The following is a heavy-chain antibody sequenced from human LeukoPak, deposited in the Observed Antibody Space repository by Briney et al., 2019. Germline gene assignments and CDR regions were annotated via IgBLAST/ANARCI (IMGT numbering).Heavy chain of an antibody. CDR2: IKHDGNEK. J-gene: IGHJ5*02. V-gene: IGHV3-7*01. CDR1: GFTVSSNY. CDR3: ARIRNRADDP. Sequence: GGSLRLSCAASGFTVSSNYMTWVRQAPGKGLEWVANIKHDGNEKFYVDTVKGRFIISRDNAKNSLYLQMNSLRAEDTAVYYCARIRNRADDPWGQGTLVTVSS. D-gene: IGHD3-3*02.